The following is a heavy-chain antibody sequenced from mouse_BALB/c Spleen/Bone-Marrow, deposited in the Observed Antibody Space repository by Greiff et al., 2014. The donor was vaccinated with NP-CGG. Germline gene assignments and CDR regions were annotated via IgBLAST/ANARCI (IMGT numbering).Heavy chain of an antibody. Sequence: VQLQQSGPELVKPGASVKMSCKASGYTFTDYVISWVKQRTGQGLEWIGEIYPGSGSTYYNEKFKGKATLTADKSSNTAYMRLSSLTSEDSAVYFCARRELRMGNYYAMDYWGQGTSVTVSS. J-gene: IGHJ4*01. CDR2: IYPGSGST. D-gene: IGHD2-1*01. V-gene: IGHV1-81*01. CDR1: GYTFTDYV. CDR3: ARRELRMGNYYAMDY.